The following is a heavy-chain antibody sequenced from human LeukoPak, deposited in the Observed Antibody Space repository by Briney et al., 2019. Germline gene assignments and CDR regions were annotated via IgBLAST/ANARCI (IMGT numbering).Heavy chain of an antibody. CDR1: GFTFSNAW. CDR3: TTGYYDFWSAYYTN. CDR2: IKSKTDGGTT. V-gene: IGHV3-15*01. Sequence: GGSLRLSCAAPGFTFSNAWMSWVRQAPGKGLEWVGRIKSKTDGGTTDYAAPVKGRFTISRDDSKNTLYLQMNSLKTEDTAVYYCTTGYYDFWSAYYTNWGQGTLVTVSS. D-gene: IGHD3-3*01. J-gene: IGHJ4*02.